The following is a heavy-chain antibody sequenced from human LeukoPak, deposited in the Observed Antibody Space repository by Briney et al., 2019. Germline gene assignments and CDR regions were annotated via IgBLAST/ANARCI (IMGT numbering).Heavy chain of an antibody. CDR2: ISSSATTI. CDR3: ARGPFSQLRADY. V-gene: IGHV3-48*01. CDR1: GFIFSSYS. J-gene: IGHJ4*02. D-gene: IGHD3-3*02. Sequence: GGSLRLSCAASGFIFSSYSMNWVRQAPGKGLQWVSYISSSATTIYYADSVKGRFTVSRDNAKNSLYLQMNSLTAEDTAIYYCARGPFSQLRADYWGQGTLVTVSS.